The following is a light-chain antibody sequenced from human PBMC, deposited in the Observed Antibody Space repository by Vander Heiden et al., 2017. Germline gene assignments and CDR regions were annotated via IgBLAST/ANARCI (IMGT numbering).Light chain of an antibody. CDR2: RDN. J-gene: IGLJ3*02. V-gene: IGLV3-9*01. CDR3: PVWDNGSVV. Sequence: SYDLTQALPVPVALGQTARITCGGKNIGSKNVHWYQQKPGQAPALVIYRDNNRPSGIPERLSGSNSGNTATLTISSAQVGDEADYFCPVWDNGSVVFGGGTKLTV. CDR1: NIGSKN.